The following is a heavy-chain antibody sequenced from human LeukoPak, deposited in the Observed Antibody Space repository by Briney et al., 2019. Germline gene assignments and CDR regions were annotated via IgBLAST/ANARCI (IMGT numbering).Heavy chain of an antibody. CDR2: IIPSFGTA. V-gene: IGHV1-69*05. D-gene: IGHD6-13*01. CDR1: GGTLSSYV. J-gene: IGHJ4*02. CDR3: ATGVAAAGTATRIDF. Sequence: ASVKVSCKASGGTLSSYVISWVRQAPGQGLEWMGGIIPSFGTANYAQKFQGRVTITTDESTSTAYMELSSLRSEDTAVYYCATGVAAAGTATRIDFWGQGTLVTVSS.